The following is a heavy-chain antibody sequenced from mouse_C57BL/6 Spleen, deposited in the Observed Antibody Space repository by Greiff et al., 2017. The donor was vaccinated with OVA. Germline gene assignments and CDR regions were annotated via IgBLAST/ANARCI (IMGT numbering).Heavy chain of an antibody. Sequence: VQLQQSGPELVKPGASVKISCKASGYSFTGYYMNWVKQSPEKSLEWIGEINPSTGGTTYNQKFKAKATLTVDKSSSTAYMQLKSLTSEDSAVYYWARREALYDGLAYWGQGTLVTVSA. J-gene: IGHJ3*01. V-gene: IGHV1-42*01. CDR3: ARREALYDGLAY. CDR1: GYSFTGYY. D-gene: IGHD2-3*01. CDR2: INPSTGGT.